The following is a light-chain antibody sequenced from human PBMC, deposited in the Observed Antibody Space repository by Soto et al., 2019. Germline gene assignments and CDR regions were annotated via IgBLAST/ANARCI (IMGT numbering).Light chain of an antibody. CDR1: QTLRNK. V-gene: IGKV3-15*01. CDR3: QQHNAWPLT. CDR2: GGF. J-gene: IGKJ3*01. Sequence: IVLTQSPGTLSVSPGERVILSCRASQTLRNKLAWYQQKPGQAPRLLIYGGFTRATGIPARFSGSGSGTEFTLTIHSLQSEDFAIYYCQQHNAWPLTFGPGTKLALK.